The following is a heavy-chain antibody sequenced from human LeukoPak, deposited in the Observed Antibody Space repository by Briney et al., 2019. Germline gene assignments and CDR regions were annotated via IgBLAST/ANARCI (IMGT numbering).Heavy chain of an antibody. V-gene: IGHV3-66*03. CDR2: IYSCGST. Sequence: GGSLRLSCAASGFTVSSNYMRWVRQAPGKGLEWVSVIYSCGSTYYADSVKGRFTISRDNSKNTLYLQMNSLRAEDTAVYYCARGGPVVTATTFDYWGQGTLVTVSS. CDR3: ARGGPVVTATTFDY. D-gene: IGHD2-21*02. CDR1: GFTVSSNY. J-gene: IGHJ4*02.